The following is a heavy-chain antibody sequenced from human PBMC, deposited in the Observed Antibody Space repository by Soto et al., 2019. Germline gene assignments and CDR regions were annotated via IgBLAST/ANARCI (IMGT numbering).Heavy chain of an antibody. J-gene: IGHJ2*01. CDR2: ISQDGTDT. D-gene: IGHD4-17*01. CDR1: GITFSRCL. V-gene: IGHV3-7*01. CDR3: ARDALSYSDYAQTYSYFAR. Sequence: EAQLVESGGGLVQPGGSLRLSCGASGITFSRCLMSWVRQAPGKGLEWVASISQDGTDTDYVDSVKGSFAISRDNPKNSLYLQMNSRRADDSAVYYCARDALSYSDYAQTYSYFARWGRGTRVTVSS.